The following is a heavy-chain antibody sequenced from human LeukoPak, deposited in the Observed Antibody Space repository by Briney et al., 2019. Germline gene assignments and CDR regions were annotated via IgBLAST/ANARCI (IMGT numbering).Heavy chain of an antibody. CDR1: GYTFTSYG. D-gene: IGHD1-1*01. CDR3: ARHFGTGDNFDY. CDR2: MHPDGGDT. Sequence: ASVKVSCKASGYTFTSYGISWVRQAPGQGLEWMGWMHPDGGDTGYAPKFQGRVTMTRNTSITTAYMELSSLRPEDTAVYYCARHFGTGDNFDYWGQGTLLIVSS. V-gene: IGHV1-8*02. J-gene: IGHJ4*02.